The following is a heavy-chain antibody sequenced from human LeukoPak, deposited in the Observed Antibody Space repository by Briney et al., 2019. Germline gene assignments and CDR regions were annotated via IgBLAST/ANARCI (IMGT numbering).Heavy chain of an antibody. Sequence: SATLSLTCTVSGGSISSGGYYWSWIRQHPGKSLEWIGYIYYSGSTYYNPSLKSRVTISVNTSKNQFSLKLSSVTAADTSVYYWERVSGYYEIWGQGTLVTVSS. J-gene: IGHJ4*02. CDR3: ERVSGYYEI. CDR1: GGSISSGGYY. D-gene: IGHD3-22*01. CDR2: IYYSGST. V-gene: IGHV4-31*03.